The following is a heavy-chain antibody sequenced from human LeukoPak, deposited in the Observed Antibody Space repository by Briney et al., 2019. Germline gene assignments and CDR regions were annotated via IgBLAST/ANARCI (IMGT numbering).Heavy chain of an antibody. J-gene: IGHJ4*02. CDR2: VFTSGKT. CDR1: GVSMTIGGYY. V-gene: IGHV4-61*02. Sequence: TLSLTCTVSGVSMTIGGYYWTWIRQPAGKGLEWLGRVFTSGKTDYNPSLKSRLTISLETSENQFSLKLTSVTAADTAVYFCAREVPVSLRFLEWENFDSWGQGALVTVSS. D-gene: IGHD3-3*01. CDR3: AREVPVSLRFLEWENFDS.